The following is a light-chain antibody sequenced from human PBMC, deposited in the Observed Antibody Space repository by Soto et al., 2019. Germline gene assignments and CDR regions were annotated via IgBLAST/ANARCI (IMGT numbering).Light chain of an antibody. Sequence: EIVLTQSPGILSLSPGERATLSCRASQSVSSSYLAWYQQKPGQAPRLLIYGASNRATGIPDRFSASGSKTKFTLTISRLEPEDFAVYYCQQYGSSPPYTFGQGTKLEIK. CDR3: QQYGSSPPYT. CDR2: GAS. CDR1: QSVSSSY. J-gene: IGKJ2*01. V-gene: IGKV3-20*01.